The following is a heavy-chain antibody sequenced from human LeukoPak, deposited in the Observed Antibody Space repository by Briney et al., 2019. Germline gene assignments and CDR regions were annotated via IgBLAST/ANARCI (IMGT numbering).Heavy chain of an antibody. D-gene: IGHD6-13*01. CDR1: GGTFSSYA. CDR3: ARGLGIAAAGNLID. J-gene: IGHJ4*02. V-gene: IGHV1-69*13. CDR2: IIPIFGTA. Sequence: GASVKVSCKASGGTFSSYAISWVRQAPGQGLEWMGGIIPIFGTANYAQKLQGRVTITADESTSTAYMELSSLRSEDTAVYYCARGLGIAAAGNLIDWGQGTLVTVSS.